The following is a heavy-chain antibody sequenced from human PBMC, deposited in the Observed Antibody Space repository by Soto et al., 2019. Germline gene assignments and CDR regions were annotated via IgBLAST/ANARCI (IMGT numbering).Heavy chain of an antibody. CDR2: IYTSGST. D-gene: IGHD3-3*01. V-gene: IGHV4-4*07. CDR3: ARAGYYDFWSGYYRAGTLPKDYGMDV. Sequence: QVQLQESGPGLVKPSETLSLTCTVSGGSISSYYWSWIRQPAGKGLEWIGRIYTSGSTNYNPSLKSRVTMSVDTSKNQFSLKLSSVTAADTAVYYCARAGYYDFWSGYYRAGTLPKDYGMDVWGQGTTVTVSS. J-gene: IGHJ6*02. CDR1: GGSISSYY.